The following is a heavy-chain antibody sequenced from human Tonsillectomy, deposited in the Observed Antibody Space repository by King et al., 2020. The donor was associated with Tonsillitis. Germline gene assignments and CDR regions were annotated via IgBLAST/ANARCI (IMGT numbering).Heavy chain of an antibody. CDR1: GFTFSSYA. D-gene: IGHD3-10*01. V-gene: IGHV3-30-3*01. Sequence: QLVQSGGGVVQPGRSLRLSCAASGFTFSSYAMHWVRQAPGKGLEWVAAISYNGNIKYYSDSVKGRFTISRDNSKNTLYMKMNSLRPEDTAVYYCARHETFQEVLLWFGAFDYWGQGTLVPVSS. J-gene: IGHJ4*02. CDR2: ISYNGNIK. CDR3: ARHETFQEVLLWFGAFDY.